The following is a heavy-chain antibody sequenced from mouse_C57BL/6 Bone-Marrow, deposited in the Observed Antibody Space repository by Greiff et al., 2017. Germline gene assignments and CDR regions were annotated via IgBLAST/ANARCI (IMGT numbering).Heavy chain of an antibody. CDR2: IDPETGGT. CDR1: GYTFTDYE. Sequence: QVQLKESGAELVRPGASVTLSCKASGYTFTDYEMHWVKQTPVHGLEWIGAIDPETGGTAYNQKFQGKAILTADKSSSTAYMELRSLTSEDSVVYYCTDYYGSSYDYYARDYWGQGTTLTVSS. V-gene: IGHV1-15*01. CDR3: TDYYGSSYDYYARDY. D-gene: IGHD1-1*01. J-gene: IGHJ2*01.